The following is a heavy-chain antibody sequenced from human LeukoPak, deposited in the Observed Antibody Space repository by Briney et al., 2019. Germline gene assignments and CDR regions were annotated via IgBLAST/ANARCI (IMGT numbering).Heavy chain of an antibody. CDR3: LGVGGPFDY. CDR2: ISSSSNYM. CDR1: GFTFSTYS. Sequence: PGGSLRLSCAASGFTFSTYSMSWVRQAPGKGLEWVSSISSSSNYMYYADSVKGRFTISRDNSKNTLYLQMNSLRAEDTAVYYCLGVGGPFDYWGQGTLVTVSS. J-gene: IGHJ4*02. D-gene: IGHD3-16*01. V-gene: IGHV3-21*04.